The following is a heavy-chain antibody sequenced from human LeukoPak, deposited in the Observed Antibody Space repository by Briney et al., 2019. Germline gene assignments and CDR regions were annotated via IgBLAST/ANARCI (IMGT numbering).Heavy chain of an antibody. CDR3: AKDASIGVSGIDWNNFDS. CDR2: ISWNSASI. J-gene: IGHJ4*02. Sequence: GGSLRLSCAASGFTFGDYAMHWVRQAPGKGPEWVSGISWNSASIGYADSVKGRFTISRDNAENSLYLQMNSLRAEDTALYYCAKDASIGVSGIDWNNFDSWGQGTLVTVS. V-gene: IGHV3-9*01. D-gene: IGHD6-19*01. CDR1: GFTFGDYA.